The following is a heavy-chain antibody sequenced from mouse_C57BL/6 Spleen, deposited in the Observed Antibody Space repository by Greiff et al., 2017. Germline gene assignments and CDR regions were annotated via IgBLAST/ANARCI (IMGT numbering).Heavy chain of an antibody. D-gene: IGHD1-1*01. Sequence: EVKLVESGGGLVQPGSSMKLSCTASGFTFSDYYMAWVRQVPEKGLEWVANINYDGSSTYYLESLKSRFTISRDNAKNILYLQMSSLKSEDTATYYGARSSSDYAMDYWGQGTSVTVSS. CDR2: INYDGSST. CDR3: ARSSSDYAMDY. J-gene: IGHJ4*01. CDR1: GFTFSDYY. V-gene: IGHV5-16*01.